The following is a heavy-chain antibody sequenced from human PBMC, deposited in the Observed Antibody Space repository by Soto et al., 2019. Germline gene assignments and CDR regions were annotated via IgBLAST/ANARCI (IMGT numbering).Heavy chain of an antibody. J-gene: IGHJ6*02. CDR1: GGSISSSNW. V-gene: IGHV4-4*02. Sequence: SETLSLTCAVSGGSISSSNWWSWVRQPPGKGLEWIGEIYHSGSTNYNPSLKSRVTISVDKSKNQFSLNLNSVTAADTALYYCARQGFGAIHGLVDVWAQGTTVTVS. D-gene: IGHD3-10*01. CDR2: IYHSGST. CDR3: ARQGFGAIHGLVDV.